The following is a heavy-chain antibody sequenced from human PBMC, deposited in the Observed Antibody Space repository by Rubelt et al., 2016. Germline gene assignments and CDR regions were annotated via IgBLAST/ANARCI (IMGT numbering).Heavy chain of an antibody. CDR1: GFTFSSYA. CDR2: IYSGGSK. J-gene: IGHJ3*02. Sequence: EVQLLESGGGLVQPGGSLRLSCAASGFTFSSYAMSWVRQAPGKGLEWVSVIYSGGSKYYADSVKGRFTISRDNSKNTLYLQMNSLRAEDTAVYYCAKGHTAMVNDAFDIWGQGTMVTVSS. V-gene: IGHV3-23*03. CDR3: AKGHTAMVNDAFDI. D-gene: IGHD5-18*01.